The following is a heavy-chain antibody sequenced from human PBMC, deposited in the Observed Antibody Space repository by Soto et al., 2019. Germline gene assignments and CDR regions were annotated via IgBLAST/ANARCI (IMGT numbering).Heavy chain of an antibody. CDR2: MNPNRGNT. J-gene: IGHJ6*02. Sequence: ASAKVSCKASGYTFTSYDINWVRQATGQGPEWMGWMNPNRGNTDYAQKYQGRVTMTRATTIYTAYMELSSLRSEDTAVYYCPRPHDYIWGSYRTLQRYRLVVWGQGTTVTVAS. CDR3: PRPHDYIWGSYRTLQRYRLVV. V-gene: IGHV1-8*01. CDR1: GYTFTSYD. D-gene: IGHD3-16*02.